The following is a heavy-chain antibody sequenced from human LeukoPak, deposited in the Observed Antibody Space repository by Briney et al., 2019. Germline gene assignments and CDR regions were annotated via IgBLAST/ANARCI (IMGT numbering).Heavy chain of an antibody. V-gene: IGHV3-74*01. CDR3: TRDLGYYDSTGLSFDY. D-gene: IGHD3-22*01. J-gene: IGHJ4*02. CDR2: INTDGSST. Sequence: GGSLRLSCAASGFTFITYWMHWVRQAPGKGRVWVSRINTDGSSTSYADSVKGRFTISRGNAKNTLYLQMNSLRAEDTAMYYCTRDLGYYDSTGLSFDYWGQGTLVTVSS. CDR1: GFTFITYW.